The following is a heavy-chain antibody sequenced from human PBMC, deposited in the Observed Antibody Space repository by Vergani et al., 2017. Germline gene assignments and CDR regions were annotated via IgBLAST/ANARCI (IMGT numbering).Heavy chain of an antibody. V-gene: IGHV3-15*01. D-gene: IGHD2-2*01. J-gene: IGHJ4*02. Sequence: EVQLVESGGGLVKPGGSLRLSCEASGFTFSNAWMSWVREAPGQGLEWGGRIKSKTEGGTTDYAAVVKGRLTISRGDSKSTLYLQMNSLKNEDTAVYYCMIVPSAILGYWGQGTLVTVSS. CDR1: GFTFSNAW. CDR3: MIVPSAILGY. CDR2: IKSKTEGGTT.